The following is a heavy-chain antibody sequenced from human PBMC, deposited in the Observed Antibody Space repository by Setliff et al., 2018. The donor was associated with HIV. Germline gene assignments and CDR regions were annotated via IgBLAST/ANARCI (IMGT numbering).Heavy chain of an antibody. D-gene: IGHD3-22*01. CDR3: ARDWEARADYYDTSGQAQYFQH. CDR2: MNPNSGNT. J-gene: IGHJ1*01. CDR1: GYTFSSYD. Sequence: ASVKVSCKASGYTFSSYDINWVRQATGQGLEWMGWMNPNSGNTGYAQKFQGRVTRTRDTSISTAYMELNNLKFEDTAVYYCARDWEARADYYDTSGQAQYFQHWGQGTLVTVSS. V-gene: IGHV1-8*02.